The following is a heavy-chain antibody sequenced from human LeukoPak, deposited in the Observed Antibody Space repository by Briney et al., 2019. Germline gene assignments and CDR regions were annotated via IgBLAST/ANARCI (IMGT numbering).Heavy chain of an antibody. CDR1: GVTFSSYA. V-gene: IGHV3-23*01. J-gene: IGHJ4*02. CDR3: AKDLGSSWYLDY. Sequence: GGSLRLSCAASGVTFSSYAMSWVRQAPGKGLEWVSGISGSGVSTYYADSVKGRFTISRDNSKNTLYLQMNSLRAEDTAVYYCAKDLGSSWYLDYWGQGTLVTVSS. D-gene: IGHD6-13*01. CDR2: ISGSGVST.